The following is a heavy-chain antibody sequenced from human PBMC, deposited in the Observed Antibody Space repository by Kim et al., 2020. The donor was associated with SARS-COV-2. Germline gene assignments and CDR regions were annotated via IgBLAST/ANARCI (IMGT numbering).Heavy chain of an antibody. CDR3: AREDHSGTGYYFDY. J-gene: IGHJ4*02. D-gene: IGHD6-13*01. Sequence: GGSLRLSCAASGFTFSSYSMNWVRQAPGKGLEWVSSISSSSSYIYYADSVKGRFTISRDNAKNSLYLQMNSLRAEDTAVYYCAREDHSGTGYYFDYWGQGTLVTVSS. V-gene: IGHV3-21*01. CDR1: GFTFSSYS. CDR2: ISSSSSYI.